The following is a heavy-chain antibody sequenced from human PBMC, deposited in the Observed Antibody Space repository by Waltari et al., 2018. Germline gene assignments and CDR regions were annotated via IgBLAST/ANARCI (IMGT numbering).Heavy chain of an antibody. CDR3: AKRAYDSSGPLDY. D-gene: IGHD3-22*01. V-gene: IGHV3-9*01. CDR1: GFTFDDYA. Sequence: EVQLVESGGGLVQPGRSLRLSCAASGFTFDDYAMHWVRQAPGKGLEWGAGISGNSGSIGYADSVKGRFTIYRDNAKNSLYLQMNSLRAEDTALYYCAKRAYDSSGPLDYWGQGTLVTVSS. J-gene: IGHJ4*02. CDR2: ISGNSGSI.